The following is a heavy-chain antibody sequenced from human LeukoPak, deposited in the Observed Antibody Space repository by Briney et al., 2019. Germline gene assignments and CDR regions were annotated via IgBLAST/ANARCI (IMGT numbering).Heavy chain of an antibody. CDR2: IYYSGST. CDR3: ARGGGSGRGNWFDP. CDR1: GGSISSYY. D-gene: IGHD3-10*01. V-gene: IGHV4-59*08. Sequence: SETLSLTCTVSGGSISSYYWSWIRQPPGKGLEWIGYIYYSGSTNYNPSLKSRVTISVDTSKNQFSLKLSSVTAADTAVYYCARGGGSGRGNWFDPWGQGTLVTVSS. J-gene: IGHJ5*02.